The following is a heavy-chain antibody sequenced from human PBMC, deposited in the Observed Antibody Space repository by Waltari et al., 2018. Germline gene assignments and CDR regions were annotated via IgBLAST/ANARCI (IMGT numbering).Heavy chain of an antibody. CDR2: INHSGST. V-gene: IGHV4-34*01. CDR3: ARGLVVPAAMGPYYYYYMDV. CDR1: GGSFSGYY. D-gene: IGHD2-2*01. J-gene: IGHJ6*03. Sequence: QVQLQQWGAGLLKPSETLSLTCAVYGGSFSGYYWSWIRQPPGKGLEWIGEINHSGSTNYNPSLKSRVTISVDTSKNQFSLKLSSVTAADTAVYYCARGLVVPAAMGPYYYYYMDVWGKGTTVTVSS.